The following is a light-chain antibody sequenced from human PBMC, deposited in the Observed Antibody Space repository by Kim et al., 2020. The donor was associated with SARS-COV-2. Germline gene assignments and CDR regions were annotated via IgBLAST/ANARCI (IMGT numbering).Light chain of an antibody. V-gene: IGKV1-9*01. CDR1: EDIISY. CDR3: QQVSSYPQT. Sequence: IQLTQSPSSLSASVGDRVTITCRASEDIISYLAWYQQKPGKAPNLLIYAASTLLSGVPSRFSGSGSGTDFTLTINSLQPEDFATYYCQQVSSYPQTFGGGTKVDIK. CDR2: AAS. J-gene: IGKJ4*01.